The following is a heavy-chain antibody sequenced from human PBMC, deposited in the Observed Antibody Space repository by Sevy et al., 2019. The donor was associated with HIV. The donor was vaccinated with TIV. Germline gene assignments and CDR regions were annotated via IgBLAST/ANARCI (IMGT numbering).Heavy chain of an antibody. J-gene: IGHJ4*02. D-gene: IGHD6-13*01. CDR2: ITFSSNTI. V-gene: IGHV3-48*01. CDR3: ARHQLRVSATGFDY. CDR1: GFTFRSYD. Sequence: GGSLRLSCAASGFTFRSYDMHWVRQAPGEGLEWVSYITFSSNTIYYADSVKGRFTISRDNAKKSLYLQMNSLRAEDTAVYYCARHQLRVSATGFDYWGQGTLVTVSS.